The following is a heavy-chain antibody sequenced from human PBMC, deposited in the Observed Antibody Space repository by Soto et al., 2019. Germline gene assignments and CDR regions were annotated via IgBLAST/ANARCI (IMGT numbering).Heavy chain of an antibody. CDR2: IKQDGSEK. CDR1: GFTFSSYW. V-gene: IGHV3-7*01. CDR3: ARDHSGDYRWDAFDI. J-gene: IGHJ3*02. Sequence: GGSLRLSCAASGFTFSSYWMSWVRQAPGKGLEWVANIKQDGSEKYYVDSVKGRFTISRDNAKNSLYLQMNSLRAEDTAVYYCARDHSGDYRWDAFDIWGQGTMVTVSS. D-gene: IGHD4-17*01.